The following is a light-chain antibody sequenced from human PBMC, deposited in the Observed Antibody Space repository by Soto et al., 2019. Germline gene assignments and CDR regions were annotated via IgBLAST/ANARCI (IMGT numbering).Light chain of an antibody. CDR2: LGS. J-gene: IGKJ4*01. CDR1: QSLLHSNGYNY. V-gene: IGKV2-28*01. CDR3: MQAQQTPPT. Sequence: DIVMTQSPLFLPVTPGEPASISCRSSQSLLHSNGYNYLDWYLQKPGQSPQLLIYLGSNRASGVPDRFSGSGSGTDFTLKISRVEAEDVGVYYCMQAQQTPPTFGGGTKVEI.